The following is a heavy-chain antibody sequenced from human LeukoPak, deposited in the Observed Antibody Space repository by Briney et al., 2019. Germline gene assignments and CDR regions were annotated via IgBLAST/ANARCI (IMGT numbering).Heavy chain of an antibody. J-gene: IGHJ6*03. D-gene: IGHD2-2*02. CDR1: GGTVTSYA. CDR2: IFPIFGTA. Sequence: GASVNVSCKASGGTVTSYAISWVRQAPGQGLEWMGGIFPIFGTANYAQKFQGRVTITTDESTSTAYMELSSLRSEDTAVYYCARAAKVVPAAIDYYYYYMDVWGKGTTVTVSS. V-gene: IGHV1-69*05. CDR3: ARAAKVVPAAIDYYYYYMDV.